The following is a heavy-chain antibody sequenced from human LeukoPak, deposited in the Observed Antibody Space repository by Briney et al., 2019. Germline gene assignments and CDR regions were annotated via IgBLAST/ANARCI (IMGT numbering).Heavy chain of an antibody. CDR3: ARTNTGGGYHYYGMDV. CDR2: IYPDDSET. Sequence: PGESLKISCKGSGYKFTTHWIGWVRQMPGKGLEYMGIIYPDDSETRYSPSFEGQVTISADRSTSTAYLQWNSLNASDTAMYYCARTNTGGGYHYYGMDVWGQGTTVIVS. V-gene: IGHV5-51*01. CDR1: GYKFTTHW. J-gene: IGHJ6*02. D-gene: IGHD3-16*02.